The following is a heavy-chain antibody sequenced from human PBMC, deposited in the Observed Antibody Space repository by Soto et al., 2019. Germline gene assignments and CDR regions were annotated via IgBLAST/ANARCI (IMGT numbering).Heavy chain of an antibody. D-gene: IGHD1-26*01. CDR2: IIPIFGTA. J-gene: IGHJ3*02. V-gene: IGHV1-69*12. Sequence: QVQLVQSGAEVKKPGSSVKVSCKASGGTFSSYAISWVRQAPGQGLEWMGGIIPIFGTANYAQKFQGRVRIXXDXSXXTACMELRSLRSEDTAVYYCASRTTRLSGRAAFDIWGQATMVTVS. CDR3: ASRTTRLSGRAAFDI. CDR1: GGTFSSYA.